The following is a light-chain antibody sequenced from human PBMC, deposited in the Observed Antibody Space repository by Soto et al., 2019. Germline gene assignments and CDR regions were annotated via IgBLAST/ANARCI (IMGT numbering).Light chain of an antibody. J-gene: IGKJ5*01. CDR3: QQRSNWPPFA. CDR1: QSVSSY. V-gene: IGKV3-11*01. CDR2: DAS. Sequence: EIVLTQSPATLSLSRGEGATLSCRASQSVSSYLAWYQQKPGQAPRLLIYDASNRATGIPARFSGSGSGTDFTLTISSLEPEDFAVYYCQQRSNWPPFAFGQGTRLEIK.